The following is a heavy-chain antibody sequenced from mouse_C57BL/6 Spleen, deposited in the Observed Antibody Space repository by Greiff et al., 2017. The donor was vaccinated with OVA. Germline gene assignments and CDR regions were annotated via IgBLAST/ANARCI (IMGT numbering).Heavy chain of an antibody. D-gene: IGHD4-1*01. V-gene: IGHV5-4*01. CDR3: ARDRGLGRDWYFDV. Sequence: EVKLQESGGGLVKPGGSLKLSCAASGFTFSSYAMSWVRQTPEKRLEWVATISDGGSYTYYPDNVKGRFTISRDNAKNNLYLQMSHLKSEDTAMYYCARDRGLGRDWYFDVWGTGTTVTVSS. CDR1: GFTFSSYA. J-gene: IGHJ1*03. CDR2: ISDGGSYT.